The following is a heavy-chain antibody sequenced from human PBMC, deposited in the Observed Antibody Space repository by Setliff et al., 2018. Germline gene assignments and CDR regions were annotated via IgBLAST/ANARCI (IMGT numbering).Heavy chain of an antibody. CDR1: GGSISSYY. D-gene: IGHD6-19*01. Sequence: SSETLSLTCTVSGGSISSYYWSWIRQPAGKGLEWIGHSYIGGSANYNPSLKSRVTLSIDTSKTQFSLKLNSVTAADLAVYYRAREQWLDPPGYYYMDVWAKGTTVTVSS. CDR2: SYIGGSA. CDR3: AREQWLDPPGYYYMDV. V-gene: IGHV4-4*07. J-gene: IGHJ6*03.